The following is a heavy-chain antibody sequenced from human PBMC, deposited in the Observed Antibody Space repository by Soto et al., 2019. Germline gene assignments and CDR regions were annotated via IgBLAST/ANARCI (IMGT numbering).Heavy chain of an antibody. CDR1: GFTFSSYG. CDR2: ISYDGSNK. V-gene: IGHV3-30*18. J-gene: IGHJ5*01. Sequence: PGGSLRLACVASGFTFSSYGMHWVRQAPGKGLEWVAVISYDGSNKYYADSVKGRFTISRDNSKNTLYLQMNSLRAEDTAVYYFAKEHASGRGSFASRARRTVDPGSS. D-gene: IGHD3-10*01. CDR3: AKEHASGRGSFAS.